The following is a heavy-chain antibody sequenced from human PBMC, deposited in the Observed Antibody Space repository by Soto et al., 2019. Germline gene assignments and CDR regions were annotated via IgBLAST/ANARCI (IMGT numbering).Heavy chain of an antibody. V-gene: IGHV4-59*01. J-gene: IGHJ4*02. D-gene: IGHD3-10*01. CDR1: GGSISSYY. CDR3: ARGRQVLLWFGEMDY. CDR2: IYYSGST. Sequence: QVQLQESGPGLVKPSETLSLTCTVSGGSISSYYWSWIRQPPGKGLEWIGYIYYSGSTNYNPSLKSRVTISVDTFKNQFSLKLSSVTAADTAVYYCARGRQVLLWFGEMDYWGQGTLVTVSS.